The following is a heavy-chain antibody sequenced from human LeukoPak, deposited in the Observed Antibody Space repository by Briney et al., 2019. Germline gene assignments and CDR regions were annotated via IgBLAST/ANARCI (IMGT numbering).Heavy chain of an antibody. J-gene: IGHJ4*02. CDR2: ISGTGNVI. CDR1: GFSLTDYY. D-gene: IGHD6-13*01. CDR3: ATEVAAGGPQDY. Sequence: GGSLRLSCAASGFSLTDYYMSWIRQAPGKGLEWVSYISGTGNVIYDADSVKGRFTISRDNSKNTLYLQLNSLRAEDTAVYYCATEVAAGGPQDYWGQGTLVTVST. V-gene: IGHV3-11*04.